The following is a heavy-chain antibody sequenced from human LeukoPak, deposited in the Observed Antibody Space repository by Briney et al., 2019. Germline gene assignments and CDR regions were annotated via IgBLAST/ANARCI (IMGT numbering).Heavy chain of an antibody. CDR1: GFTFSNSA. CDR2: VIVGSGRT. J-gene: IGHJ4*02. CDR3: AAELYGGIFGHCCSFAY. D-gene: IGHD2-21*02. Sequence: PSVTVSCKTSGFTFSNSAIQWVRQARGQPLEWIGWVIVGSGRTHYAQRLHDRLLITRDMATNVATLEVSSLTSEDTAVYYCAAELYGGIFGHCCSFAYWGQGTLVTVSS. V-gene: IGHV1-58*02.